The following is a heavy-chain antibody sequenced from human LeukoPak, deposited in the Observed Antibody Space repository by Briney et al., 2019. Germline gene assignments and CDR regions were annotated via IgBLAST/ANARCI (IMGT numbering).Heavy chain of an antibody. CDR1: GFTFSSYA. D-gene: IGHD6-19*01. V-gene: IGHV3-23*01. CDR2: ISGSGGST. J-gene: IGHJ4*02. Sequence: PGGSLRLSCAASGFTFSSYAMSWVRQAPGKGLEWVSAISGSGGSTYYADSVKGRFTISRDNSKNTLYLQMNSLRAEDTAVYYCAEVWAWAYSSGAYYFDYWGQGTLVTVSS. CDR3: AEVWAWAYSSGAYYFDY.